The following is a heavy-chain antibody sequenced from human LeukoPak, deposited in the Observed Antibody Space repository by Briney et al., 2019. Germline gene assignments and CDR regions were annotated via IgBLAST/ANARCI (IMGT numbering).Heavy chain of an antibody. D-gene: IGHD6-19*01. CDR1: GGTFSSHA. CDR2: IIPMFGTS. CDR3: AVGIAVAGDAFDI. V-gene: IGHV1-69*01. Sequence: ASVKVSCKASGGTFSSHALSWVRQAPGQGLEWMGGIIPMFGTSNYAQKFHGRVTITADESTSTAYMELSNLRAEDTAVYYCAVGIAVAGDAFDIWGQGTMVTVSS. J-gene: IGHJ3*02.